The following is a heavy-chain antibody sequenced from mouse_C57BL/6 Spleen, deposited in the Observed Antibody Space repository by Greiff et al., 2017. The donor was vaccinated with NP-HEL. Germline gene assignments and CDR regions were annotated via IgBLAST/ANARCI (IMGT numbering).Heavy chain of an antibody. CDR1: GFTFSDYG. Sequence: EVKLVESGGGLVKPGGSLKLSCAASGFTFSDYGMHWVRQAPEKGLEWVAYISSGSSTIYYADKVKGRFTISRDNAKNTLFLQMTSLRSEDTAMYYCARSDYYGSSYDYWGQGTTLTVSS. D-gene: IGHD1-1*01. CDR3: ARSDYYGSSYDY. V-gene: IGHV5-17*01. J-gene: IGHJ2*01. CDR2: ISSGSSTI.